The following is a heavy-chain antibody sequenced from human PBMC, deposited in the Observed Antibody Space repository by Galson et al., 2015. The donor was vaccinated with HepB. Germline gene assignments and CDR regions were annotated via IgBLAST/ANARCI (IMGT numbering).Heavy chain of an antibody. Sequence: TLSLTCTVSGGSISSAPYYWNWVRQPAGKGLEWIGRVYGSGITDYSPSFKSRVTLSVDTSKNQFSLRLSSVAAADTAVYYCARDPGIAAAAPWYFDLWGRGTLVTVSS. CDR1: GGSISSAPYY. V-gene: IGHV4-61*02. CDR3: ARDPGIAAAAPWYFDL. CDR2: VYGSGIT. D-gene: IGHD6-25*01. J-gene: IGHJ2*01.